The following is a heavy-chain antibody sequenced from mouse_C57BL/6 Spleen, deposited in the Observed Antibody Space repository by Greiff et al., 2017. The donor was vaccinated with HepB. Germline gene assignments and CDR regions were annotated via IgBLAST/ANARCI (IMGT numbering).Heavy chain of an antibody. CDR1: GYTFTSYW. CDR2: IDPSDSYT. Sequence: QVQLQQPGAELVMPGASVKLSCKASGYTFTSYWMHWVKQRPGQGLEWIGEIDPSDSYTNYNQKFKGKSTLTVDKSSSTAYMQLSSLTSEDSAVYYCARRGYYGSSYLLYYFDYWGQGTTLTVSS. V-gene: IGHV1-69*01. CDR3: ARRGYYGSSYLLYYFDY. D-gene: IGHD1-1*01. J-gene: IGHJ2*01.